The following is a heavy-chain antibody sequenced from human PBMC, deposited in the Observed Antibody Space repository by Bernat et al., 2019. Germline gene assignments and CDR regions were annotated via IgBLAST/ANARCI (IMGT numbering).Heavy chain of an antibody. CDR2: FDPEDGET. CDR3: ATGEYCTGGVCYTTAFDY. J-gene: IGHJ4*02. D-gene: IGHD2-8*02. V-gene: IGHV1-24*01. CDR1: GYTLTELS. Sequence: QVQLVQSGAEVKKPGASVKVSCKVSGYTLTELSMHWVRQAPGKGLEWMGGFDPEDGETIYAQKFQGSVSMTDESSTDTAYMELSRLRAEDTAVYYCATGEYCTGGVCYTTAFDYWGQGTVVTVSA.